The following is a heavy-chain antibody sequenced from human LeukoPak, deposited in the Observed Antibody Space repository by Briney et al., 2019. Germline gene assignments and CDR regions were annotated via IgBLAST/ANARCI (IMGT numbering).Heavy chain of an antibody. CDR3: AKGGAGGGYFPT. CDR1: GFSFSDTT. Sequence: GGSLRLSCVASGFSFSDTTMSWVRQAAGQGLEWVARMKEDGSDENYVDSVKGRSTISRDNARNSLHLQMKSLRAEDTAVYFCAKGGAGGGYFPTWGQGILVIVSS. J-gene: IGHJ1*01. V-gene: IGHV3-7*03. D-gene: IGHD3-16*01. CDR2: MKEDGSDE.